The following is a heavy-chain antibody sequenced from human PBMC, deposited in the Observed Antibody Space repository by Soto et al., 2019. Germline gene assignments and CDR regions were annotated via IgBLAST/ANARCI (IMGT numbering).Heavy chain of an antibody. Sequence: ASVKVSCKASGYTFMSYPLHWVRQAPGQRPEWMGWINAGDDITQFSQKFQGRLTFTRDTSASTGYMELRSLRSEDTAVYYCARDPFTLDRGAIPYLDYWGQGTPVTVSS. CDR3: ARDPFTLDRGAIPYLDY. D-gene: IGHD3-10*01. V-gene: IGHV1-3*01. J-gene: IGHJ4*02. CDR2: INAGDDIT. CDR1: GYTFMSYP.